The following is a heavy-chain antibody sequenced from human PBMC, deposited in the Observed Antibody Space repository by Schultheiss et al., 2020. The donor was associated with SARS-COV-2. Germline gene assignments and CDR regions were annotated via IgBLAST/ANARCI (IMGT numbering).Heavy chain of an antibody. D-gene: IGHD5-24*01. V-gene: IGHV3-23*01. J-gene: IGHJ4*02. Sequence: GESLKISCAASGFTFSSYAMSWVRQAPGKGLEWVSAISGSGGNTYYADSVKGRFTISRDNSKNTLYLQMNSLRAEDTAVYYCAKGPDGYNQDWGQGTMVTVSS. CDR2: ISGSGGNT. CDR3: AKGPDGYNQD. CDR1: GFTFSSYA.